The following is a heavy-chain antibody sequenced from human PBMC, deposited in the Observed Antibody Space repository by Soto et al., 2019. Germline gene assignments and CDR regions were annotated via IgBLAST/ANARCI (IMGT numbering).Heavy chain of an antibody. CDR3: FNIFH. Sequence: GGSLRLSCAASGVTSSGYYMSWIRQPPGKGLEMVSYISGTGTTGYYADSVKGRLTISRDNAKNSLYFHMSSLRAEDTAISYYFNIFHWGQVRMVTVSS. V-gene: IGHV3-11*01. CDR1: GVTSSGYY. D-gene: IGHD3-9*01. J-gene: IGHJ3*01. CDR2: ISGTGTTG.